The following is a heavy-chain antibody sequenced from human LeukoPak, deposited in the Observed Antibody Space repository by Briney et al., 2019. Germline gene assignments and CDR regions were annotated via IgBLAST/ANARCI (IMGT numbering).Heavy chain of an antibody. Sequence: PGGSLRLSCAASGFTFSSYSMNWVRQAPGRGLEWVSSISSSSYIYYADSVKGRFTISRDNAKNSLYLQMNSLRAEDTAVYYCATLDQWFGELLSDYWGQGTLVTVSS. J-gene: IGHJ4*02. CDR3: ATLDQWFGELLSDY. V-gene: IGHV3-21*01. CDR2: ISSSSYI. CDR1: GFTFSSYS. D-gene: IGHD3-10*01.